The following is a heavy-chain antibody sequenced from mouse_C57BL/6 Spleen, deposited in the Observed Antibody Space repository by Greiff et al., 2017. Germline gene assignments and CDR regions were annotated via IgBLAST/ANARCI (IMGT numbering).Heavy chain of an antibody. CDR1: GYTFTDYY. CDR3: ARGGDYEGFAY. D-gene: IGHD2-4*01. J-gene: IGHJ3*01. V-gene: IGHV1-19*01. CDR2: INPYNGGT. Sequence: EVKLQESGPVLVKPGASVKMSCKASGYTFTDYYMNWVKQSHGKSLEWIGVINPYNGGTSYNQKFKGKATLTVDKSSSTAYMELNSLTSEDSAVYYCARGGDYEGFAYWGQGTLVTVSA.